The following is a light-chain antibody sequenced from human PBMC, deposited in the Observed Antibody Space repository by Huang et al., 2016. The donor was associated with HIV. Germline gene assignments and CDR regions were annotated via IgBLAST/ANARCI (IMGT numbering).Light chain of an antibody. CDR3: QQYNDWPPI. V-gene: IGKV3-15*01. CDR2: GAF. CDR1: QSISSN. J-gene: IGKJ3*01. Sequence: EIVMTQSPATLSVSPGERVTLSCRASQSISSNLAWYQQNPGQAPRLLIFGAFTRASGIPARVGGSGSGTEFTLTISSLQPEDFAVYYCQQYNDWPPIFGPGTKVDL.